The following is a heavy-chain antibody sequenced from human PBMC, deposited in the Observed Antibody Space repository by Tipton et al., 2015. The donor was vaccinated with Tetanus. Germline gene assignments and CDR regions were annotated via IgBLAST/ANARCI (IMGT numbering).Heavy chain of an antibody. V-gene: IGHV4-39*01. CDR1: GGSIIVRNFY. D-gene: IGHD2-15*01. CDR2: IHYTGST. CDR3: ARQSCSGGSCRFDP. J-gene: IGHJ5*02. Sequence: TLSLTCRVSGGSIIVRNFYWGWIRQPPGKGLEWIGSIHYTGSTHLNPSLKSRVTISVDTSKNQFSLNLTSVTAADTAFYYCARQSCSGGSCRFDPWGQGTLVTVSS.